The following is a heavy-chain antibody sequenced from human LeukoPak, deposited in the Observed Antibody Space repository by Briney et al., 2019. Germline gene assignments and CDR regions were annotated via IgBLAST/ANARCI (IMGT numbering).Heavy chain of an antibody. Sequence: PGGSQGLSCTTSGLTFSTSGFNWVRQAPGKGLEWVASIGPTGFDRYHADSIKGRFTISRDNANNFLYLQMDSLRAEDTAVYYCATETNGRHYDYWGQGTLLTVSS. CDR1: GLTFSTSG. CDR2: IGPTGFDR. J-gene: IGHJ4*02. CDR3: ATETNGRHYDY. V-gene: IGHV3-21*06. D-gene: IGHD1-14*01.